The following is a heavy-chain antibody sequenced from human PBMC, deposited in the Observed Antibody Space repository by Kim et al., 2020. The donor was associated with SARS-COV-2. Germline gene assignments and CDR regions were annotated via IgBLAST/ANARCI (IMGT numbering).Heavy chain of an antibody. Sequence: SETLSLTCTVSGGSISSSSYYWGWIRQPPGKGLEWIGSIYYSGSTYYNPSLKSRVTISVDTSKNQFSLKLSSVTAADTAVYYCARHRGRYCSGGSCYSLYWYFDLWGRGTLVTVSS. J-gene: IGHJ2*01. CDR3: ARHRGRYCSGGSCYSLYWYFDL. D-gene: IGHD2-15*01. CDR1: GGSISSSSYY. V-gene: IGHV4-39*01. CDR2: IYYSGST.